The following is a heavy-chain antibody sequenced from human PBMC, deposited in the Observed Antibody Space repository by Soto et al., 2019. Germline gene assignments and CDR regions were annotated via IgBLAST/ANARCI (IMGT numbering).Heavy chain of an antibody. CDR1: GYTFTSYG. J-gene: IGHJ4*02. CDR3: ARGRYGDY. D-gene: IGHD1-1*01. CDR2: ISAHNDNT. V-gene: IGHV1-18*01. Sequence: QVHLVQSGAEVRKPGASVKVSCKGSGYTFTSYGIAWVRQAPGQGLEWMGWISAHNDNTNYAQKVQGRVTVTRDTSTRTAYMELRNLICDDTTVYYCARGRYGDYWGQGALVTVSS.